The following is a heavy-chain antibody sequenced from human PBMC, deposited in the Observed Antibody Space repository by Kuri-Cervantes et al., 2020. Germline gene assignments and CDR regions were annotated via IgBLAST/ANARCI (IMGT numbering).Heavy chain of an antibody. Sequence: GGSLRLSCAASGFSFDDYAMHWVRQVPGKGLEWVSGISWNSGSTYYADSVKGRFTISRDNSKNTLYLQMNSLRAEDTAVYYCAREYRGYYYDSSGYYHWFDYWGQGTLATVSS. J-gene: IGHJ4*02. CDR1: GFSFDDYA. CDR3: AREYRGYYYDSSGYYHWFDY. V-gene: IGHV3-23*01. D-gene: IGHD3-22*01. CDR2: ISWNSGST.